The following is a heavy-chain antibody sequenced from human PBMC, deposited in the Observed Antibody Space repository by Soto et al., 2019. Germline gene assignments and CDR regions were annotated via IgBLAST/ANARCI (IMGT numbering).Heavy chain of an antibody. CDR1: GFTFSSYG. Sequence: GGSLRLSCAASGFTFSSYGMHWVRQAPGKGLVWVSRINSDGSRTTYADSVKGRFTISRDNAKNMLHLQMNSLRAEDTAVYYCARALTYYYDIDYWGQGTLVTVSS. J-gene: IGHJ4*02. V-gene: IGHV3-74*01. CDR2: INSDGSRT. CDR3: ARALTYYYDIDY. D-gene: IGHD3-22*01.